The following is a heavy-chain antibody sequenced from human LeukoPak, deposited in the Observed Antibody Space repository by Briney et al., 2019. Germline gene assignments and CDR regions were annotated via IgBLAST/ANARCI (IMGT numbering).Heavy chain of an antibody. D-gene: IGHD6-19*01. V-gene: IGHV3-30*04. CDR2: ISYDGSNK. CDR3: AKDRGSSGWYGGYYFDY. Sequence: GGSLRLSCAASGFTFSSYAMHWVRQAPGKGLEWVAVISYDGSNKYYADSVKGRFTISRDNSKNTLYLQMNSLRAEDTAVYYCAKDRGSSGWYGGYYFDYWGQGTLVTVSS. J-gene: IGHJ4*02. CDR1: GFTFSSYA.